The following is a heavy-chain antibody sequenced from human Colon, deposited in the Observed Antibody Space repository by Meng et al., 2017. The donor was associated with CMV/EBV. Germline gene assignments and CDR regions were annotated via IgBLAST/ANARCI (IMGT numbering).Heavy chain of an antibody. CDR1: GFSFSSYS. CDR2: ITSTTGTI. Sequence: GESLKISCAASGFSFSSYSMNWVRQAPGKGLEWVSSITSTTGTIYYADSVKGRFTIFRDNAKKSLHLQMNSLRADDTAVYYCARDLQLSTWGQGTLVTVSS. D-gene: IGHD5-18*01. J-gene: IGHJ5*02. V-gene: IGHV3-48*04. CDR3: ARDLQLST.